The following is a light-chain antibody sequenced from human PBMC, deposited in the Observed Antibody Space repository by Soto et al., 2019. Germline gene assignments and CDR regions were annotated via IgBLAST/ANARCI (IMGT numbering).Light chain of an antibody. J-gene: IGLJ1*01. V-gene: IGLV1-40*01. CDR2: GNS. CDR1: SSNIGAGYD. CDR3: QSYDSSLSGYV. Sequence: QSVLTQPPSVSGAPGQRGTISCTGSSSNIGAGYDVHWYQQLPGTAPKLHIYGNSNRPSGVPDRFSGSKSGTSASLAITGLQAEDEADYYCQSYDSSLSGYVFGTGTKLTVL.